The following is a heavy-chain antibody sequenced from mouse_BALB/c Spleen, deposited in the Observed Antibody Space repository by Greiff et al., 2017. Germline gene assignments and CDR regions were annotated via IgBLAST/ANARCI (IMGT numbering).Heavy chain of an antibody. V-gene: IGHV2-9*02. J-gene: IGHJ3*01. CDR3: ARGRDGYGPWFAY. Sequence: VKLQESGPGLVAPSQSLSITCTVSGFSLTSYGVHWVRQPPGKGLEWLGVIWAGGSTNYNSALMSRLSISKDNSKSQVFLKMNSLQTDDTAMYYCARGRDGYGPWFAYWGQGTLVTVSA. CDR1: GFSLTSYG. D-gene: IGHD2-2*01. CDR2: IWAGGST.